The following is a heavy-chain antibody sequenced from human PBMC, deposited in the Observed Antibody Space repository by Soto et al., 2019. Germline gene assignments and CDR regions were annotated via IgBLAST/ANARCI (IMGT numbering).Heavy chain of an antibody. V-gene: IGHV3-33*08. D-gene: IGHD1-26*01. CDR1: ASIFKGHG. J-gene: IGHJ4*02. CDR2: IRYDGSDE. Sequence: QVHLVESGGGVVQPGGSLRLSCAASASIFKGHGMHWVRQAPGKGLEWVAIIRYDGSDEHYGDSVKGRFTISRDNSKHMLYLQMNSLRAEDTAVYYCARDGVGATTFFGFLDYWGQGTLVTVSS. CDR3: ARDGVGATTFFGFLDY.